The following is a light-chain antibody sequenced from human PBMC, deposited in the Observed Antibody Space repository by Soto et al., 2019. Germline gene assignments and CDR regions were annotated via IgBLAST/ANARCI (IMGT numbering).Light chain of an antibody. V-gene: IGLV1-44*01. Sequence: QSVLTQPPSVSGTPGQRVTISCSGSSSNIGSNVVSWYQQLPGAAPKLLIYNNYQRPSGVPARFSGSKSGTTASLAISGLQSEDEADYYCASWDDSLKNVLFGGGTKLTVL. CDR1: SSNIGSNV. CDR3: ASWDDSLKNVL. J-gene: IGLJ2*01. CDR2: NNY.